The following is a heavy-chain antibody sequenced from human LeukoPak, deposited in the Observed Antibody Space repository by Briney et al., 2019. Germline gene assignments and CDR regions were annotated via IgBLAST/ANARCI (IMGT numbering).Heavy chain of an antibody. CDR3: AAQGNGYNDY. J-gene: IGHJ4*02. CDR1: GGSFSGYY. Sequence: NPSETLSLTCAVYGGSFSGYYWSWIRQPPGKGLEWIGEINHSGSTNYNPSLKSRVTISVDTSKNQFSLKLSSVTAADTAVYYCAAQGNGYNDYWGQRTLVTVSS. V-gene: IGHV4-34*01. CDR2: INHSGST. D-gene: IGHD5-24*01.